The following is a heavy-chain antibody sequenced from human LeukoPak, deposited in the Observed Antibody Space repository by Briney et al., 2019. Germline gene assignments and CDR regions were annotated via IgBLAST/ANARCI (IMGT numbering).Heavy chain of an antibody. V-gene: IGHV3-30*01. Sequence: GGSLRLSCAASGFTFSTYSVHWVRQAPGKGVEGVAVLSYDGSTKYYADSVKGRFTISRDRSKNTLDLQMNRLRPDDSGVYYCARNPRPNKWSDAFHIWPQGTMVTVS. CDR2: LSYDGSTK. J-gene: IGHJ3*02. D-gene: IGHD2-15*01. CDR1: GFTFSTYS. CDR3: ARNPRPNKWSDAFHI.